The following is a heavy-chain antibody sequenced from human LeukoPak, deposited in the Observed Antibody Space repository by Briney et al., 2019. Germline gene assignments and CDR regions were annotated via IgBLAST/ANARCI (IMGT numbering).Heavy chain of an antibody. Sequence: PGGSLRLSCAASGFTFSSYAMNWVRQAPGTRLEWVSSITGGGESTYHADSAKGRFTISRDNSKNTVSLQMKSLRAEDTAVYYCAKGERVYCSASTCYPFDYWGQGILVSVSS. CDR1: GFTFSSYA. J-gene: IGHJ4*02. CDR3: AKGERVYCSASTCYPFDY. CDR2: ITGGGEST. D-gene: IGHD2-15*01. V-gene: IGHV3-23*01.